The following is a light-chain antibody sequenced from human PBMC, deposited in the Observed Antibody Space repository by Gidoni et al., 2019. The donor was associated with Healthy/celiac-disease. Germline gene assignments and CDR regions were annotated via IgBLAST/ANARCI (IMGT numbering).Light chain of an antibody. CDR1: QSVSSY. J-gene: IGKJ5*01. CDR2: DAS. CDR3: QQRSNWPPIT. V-gene: IGKV3-11*01. Sequence: EIVLTQSPATLSLSPGERATLSCRASQSVSSYLAWYQQKPGQAPRLLIYDASNRATGIPARFSGSESGTDFTLTISSLEPEDFAVYYCQQRSNWPPITFGQXTRLEIK.